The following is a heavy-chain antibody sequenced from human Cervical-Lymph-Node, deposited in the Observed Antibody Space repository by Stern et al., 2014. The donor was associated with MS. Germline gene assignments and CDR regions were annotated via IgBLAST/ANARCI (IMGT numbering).Heavy chain of an antibody. J-gene: IGHJ2*01. CDR1: GFTFSSYA. Sequence: EVQLVESGGGLVQPGGSVRLSCAASGFTFSSYAMSWVRQAPGTGLEWVSAISGTGLTTYYIDSVKGRFTVSRDNSKNTLFLQMKSLSAEDTAVYYCASSYGGANWYFTLWGRGTLVTVSS. CDR2: ISGTGLTT. CDR3: ASSYGGANWYFTL. V-gene: IGHV3-23*04. D-gene: IGHD4-23*01.